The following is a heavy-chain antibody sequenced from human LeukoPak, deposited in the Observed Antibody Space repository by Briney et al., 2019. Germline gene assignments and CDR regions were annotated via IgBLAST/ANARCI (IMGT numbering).Heavy chain of an antibody. CDR3: ARDRESSSPIDY. Sequence: PGGSLRLSCAASGFTFSTSWMSWVRQVPGKGLEWVANIKKDGSETYYVDSVKGRFTISRDNAKNSLYLQMNSLRAEDTAMYYCARDRESSSPIDYWGQGTLVTVSS. CDR2: IKKDGSET. CDR1: GFTFSTSW. J-gene: IGHJ4*02. V-gene: IGHV3-7*03. D-gene: IGHD6-13*01.